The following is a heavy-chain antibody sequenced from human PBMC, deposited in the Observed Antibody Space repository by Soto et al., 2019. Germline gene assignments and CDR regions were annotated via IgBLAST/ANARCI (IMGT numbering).Heavy chain of an antibody. CDR1: GYTFTSYA. V-gene: IGHV1-3*01. J-gene: IGHJ4*02. CDR2: INAGNGNT. CDR3: ARALSLETGATRSY. Sequence: QVQLVQSGAEVKKPGASVKVSCKASGYTFTSYAMHWVRQAPGQRLEWMGWINAGNGNTKYSQKFQGRVTITRDTSASTAYMELSSLRSEDTAVYYCARALSLETGATRSYWGQGTLVTVSS.